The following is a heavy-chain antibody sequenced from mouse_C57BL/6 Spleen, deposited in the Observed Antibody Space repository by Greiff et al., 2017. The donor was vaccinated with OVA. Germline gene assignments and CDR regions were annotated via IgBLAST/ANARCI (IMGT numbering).Heavy chain of an antibody. V-gene: IGHV1-82*01. Sequence: QVQLQQSGPELVKPGASVKISCKASGYAFSSSWMTWVKQRPGTGLEWIGRLYPGDGDTNYNGTFKGKATLTADHSSSTASMQLRILPSVDSAVFFCASGAYGSSSWYFDVWGTGTTLTVSS. J-gene: IGHJ1*03. CDR1: GYAFSSSW. D-gene: IGHD1-1*01. CDR3: ASGAYGSSSWYFDV. CDR2: LYPGDGDT.